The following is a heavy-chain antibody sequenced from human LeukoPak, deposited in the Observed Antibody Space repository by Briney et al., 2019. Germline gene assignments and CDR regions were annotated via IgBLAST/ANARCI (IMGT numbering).Heavy chain of an antibody. CDR1: GFPFSAYY. Sequence: GGSLRLSCAASGFPFSAYYMTWIRQAPGRGLEWVSSIGFSSIGYSSDHLKYADSVKGQFTISRDNAKNSLFLQMDSLRAEDTAVYFCAREDFFTPHSWGQGTLVTVSS. V-gene: IGHV3-11*05. D-gene: IGHD3/OR15-3a*01. J-gene: IGHJ4*02. CDR3: AREDFFTPHS. CDR2: IGFSSIGYSSDHL.